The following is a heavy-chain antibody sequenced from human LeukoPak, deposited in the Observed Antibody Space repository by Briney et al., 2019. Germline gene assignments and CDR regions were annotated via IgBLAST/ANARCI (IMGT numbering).Heavy chain of an antibody. J-gene: IGHJ6*02. CDR2: INLNSGGT. CDR3: ASEYYDILTGYSRGMDV. V-gene: IGHV1-2*04. CDR1: GYTFTGNY. D-gene: IGHD3-9*01. Sequence: ASVKVSCKAPGYTFTGNYIHWVRQAPGQGLEWMGWINLNSGGTNYEQKFQGWVTMTRDTSISTLYMELSRLRSDDTAVYYCASEYYDILTGYSRGMDVWGQGTTVTVSS.